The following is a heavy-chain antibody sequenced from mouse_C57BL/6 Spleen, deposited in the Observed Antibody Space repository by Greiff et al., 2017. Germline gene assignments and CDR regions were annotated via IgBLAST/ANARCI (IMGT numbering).Heavy chain of an antibody. J-gene: IGHJ2*01. V-gene: IGHV1-80*01. Sequence: VKLQESGAELVKPGASVKISCKASGYAFSSYWMNWVKQRPGKGLEWIGQIYPGDGDTNYNGKFKGKATLTADKSSSTAYMQLSSLTSEDSAVYFCARRAERGYFDYWGQGTTLTVSS. CDR3: ARRAERGYFDY. CDR1: GYAFSSYW. D-gene: IGHD3-3*01. CDR2: IYPGDGDT.